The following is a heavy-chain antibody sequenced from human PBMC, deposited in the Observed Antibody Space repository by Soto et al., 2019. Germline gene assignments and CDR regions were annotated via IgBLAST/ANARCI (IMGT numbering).Heavy chain of an antibody. J-gene: IGHJ4*02. D-gene: IGHD1-1*01. Sequence: PEGSLRLSRAASGFTFSNYGMHWVRQAPGKGQEWVAIISYDGSNKYYAESVKGRLTISRDNSKNTLYLQMDSLRAEDTAVYYCAKGVPRNGGQRTLVTVSS. CDR1: GFTFSNYG. CDR3: AKGVPRN. V-gene: IGHV3-30*18. CDR2: ISYDGSNK.